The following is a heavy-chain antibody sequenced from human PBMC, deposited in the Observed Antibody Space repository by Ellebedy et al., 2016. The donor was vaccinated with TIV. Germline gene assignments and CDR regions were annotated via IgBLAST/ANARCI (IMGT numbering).Heavy chain of an antibody. CDR2: IYSGGST. CDR1: GFTVSSNY. J-gene: IGHJ6*02. D-gene: IGHD3-22*01. V-gene: IGHV3-66*01. CDR3: AREGWDYYDSSGPRTINYYYGMDV. Sequence: GESLKISCAASGFTVSSNYMSWVRQAPGKGLEWVSVIYSGGSTYYADSVKGRFTISRDNAKNSLYLQMNSLRAEDTAVYYCAREGWDYYDSSGPRTINYYYGMDVWGQGTTVTVSS.